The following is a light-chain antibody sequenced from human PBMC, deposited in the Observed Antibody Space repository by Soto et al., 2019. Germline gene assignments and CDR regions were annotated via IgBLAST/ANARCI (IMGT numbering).Light chain of an antibody. CDR3: QQHGSSPPT. V-gene: IGKV3-20*01. J-gene: IGKJ1*01. Sequence: EIVLTQSPGTLSLSPGERATLSCRASQSVSSNYLAWYQRKPGQAPRLLIYGASSRATGIPNRFSGSGSGTDFTLTITRLQPEDFAVYYCQQHGSSPPTFGQGTKVEIK. CDR1: QSVSSNY. CDR2: GAS.